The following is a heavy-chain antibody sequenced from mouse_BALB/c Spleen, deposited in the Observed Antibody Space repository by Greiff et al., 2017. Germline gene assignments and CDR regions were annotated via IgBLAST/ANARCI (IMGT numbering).Heavy chain of an antibody. D-gene: IGHD2-2*01. Sequence: QVQLQQPGAELVKPGASVKMSCKASGYTFTSYWMHWVKQRPGQGLEWIGVIDPSDSYTSYNQKFKGKATLTVDTSSSTAYMQLSSLTSEDSAVYYCTRDGGLRRDYYAMDYWGQGTSVTVSS. J-gene: IGHJ4*01. V-gene: IGHV1S127*01. CDR1: GYTFTSYW. CDR3: TRDGGLRRDYYAMDY. CDR2: IDPSDSYT.